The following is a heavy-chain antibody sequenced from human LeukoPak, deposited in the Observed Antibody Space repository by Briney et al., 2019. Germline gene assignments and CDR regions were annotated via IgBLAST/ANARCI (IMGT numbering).Heavy chain of an antibody. CDR3: ARDRLKYSSSQNDAFDI. CDR2: IIPILGIA. CDR1: GGTFSSYA. V-gene: IGHV1-69*04. Sequence: AASVKVSCRTSGGTFSSYAISWVRQDPGQGLEWMGRIIPILGIANYAQKFQGRVTITADKSTSTAYMELSSLRSEDTAVYYCARDRLKYSSSQNDAFDIWGQGTMVTVSS. J-gene: IGHJ3*02. D-gene: IGHD6-19*01.